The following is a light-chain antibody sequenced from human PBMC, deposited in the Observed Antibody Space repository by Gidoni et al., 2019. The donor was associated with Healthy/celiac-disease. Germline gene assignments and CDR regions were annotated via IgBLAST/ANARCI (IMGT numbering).Light chain of an antibody. CDR2: AAS. CDR3: HQSYSTPPYT. J-gene: IGKJ2*01. CDR1: QSISSY. Sequence: DIQMTQSPSSLSASVGDRVTITCRASQSISSYLNWYQQKPGKAPKLLIYAASSLQSGVPSRFSGSGSGTDFTLTISSLQPEDFATYYCHQSYSTPPYTFXQXTKLEIK. V-gene: IGKV1-39*01.